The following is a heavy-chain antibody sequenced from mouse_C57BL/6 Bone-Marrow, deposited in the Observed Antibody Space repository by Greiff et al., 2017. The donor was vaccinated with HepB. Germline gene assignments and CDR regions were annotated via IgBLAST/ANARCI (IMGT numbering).Heavy chain of an antibody. CDR3: ARHWDDFDY. J-gene: IGHJ2*01. D-gene: IGHD4-1*01. Sequence: EVKLMESGGDLVKPGGSLKLSCAASGFTFSSYGMSWVRQTPDKRLEWVATIRSGGSYTYYPDSVKGRFTISRDNATNTLYLQMSSLKSEDTAMYYCARHWDDFDYWGQGTTLTVSS. V-gene: IGHV5-6*01. CDR2: IRSGGSYT. CDR1: GFTFSSYG.